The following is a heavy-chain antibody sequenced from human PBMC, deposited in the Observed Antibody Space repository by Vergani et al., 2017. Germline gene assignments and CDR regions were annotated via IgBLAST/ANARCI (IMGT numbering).Heavy chain of an antibody. Sequence: EVQLVQSGAEVKKPGESLRISCKGSGYSFTSYWISWVRQMPGKGLEWMGRIDPSDSYTNYSPSFQGHVTISADKSISTAYLQWSSLKASDTAMYYCASRITMVRGVDNGGFDYWGQGTLVTVAS. J-gene: IGHJ4*02. CDR3: ASRITMVRGVDNGGFDY. CDR2: IDPSDSYT. D-gene: IGHD3-10*01. CDR1: GYSFTSYW. V-gene: IGHV5-10-1*01.